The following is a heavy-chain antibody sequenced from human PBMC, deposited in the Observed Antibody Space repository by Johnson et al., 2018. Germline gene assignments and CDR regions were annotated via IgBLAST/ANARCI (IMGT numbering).Heavy chain of an antibody. CDR2: IYYSGST. Sequence: QVQLQESGPGLVKPSETLSLTCTVSGCSISSYYWSWIRQPPGKGLEWIGSIYYSGSTNYNPSLKRRVTTYVDTSKNQCSLTLSSVTAADTAVYYWERDVDTATYGMDVWGQGTTVTVSS. V-gene: IGHV4-59*01. D-gene: IGHD5-18*01. J-gene: IGHJ6*02. CDR3: ERDVDTATYGMDV. CDR1: GCSISSYY.